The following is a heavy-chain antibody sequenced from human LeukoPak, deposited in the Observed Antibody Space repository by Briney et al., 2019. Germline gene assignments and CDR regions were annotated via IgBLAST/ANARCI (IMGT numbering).Heavy chain of an antibody. V-gene: IGHV1-69*05. CDR1: GGTFSSNA. J-gene: IGHJ6*03. CDR2: IIPIFGTA. Sequence: SVKVSCKASGGTFSSNAISWVRQAPGQGLEWMGRIIPIFGTANYAQKFQGRVTITTDESTSTAYMELSCLRSEDTAVYYCARGGRYYGSGSSYYYYMGVWGKGTTVTVSS. D-gene: IGHD3-10*01. CDR3: ARGGRYYGSGSSYYYYMGV.